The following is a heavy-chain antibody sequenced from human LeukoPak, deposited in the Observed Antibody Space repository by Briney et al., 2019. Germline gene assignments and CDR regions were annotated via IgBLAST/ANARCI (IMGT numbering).Heavy chain of an antibody. CDR1: GFTFYMYA. Sequence: GGSLRLSCAASGFTFYMYAMSWVRQAPGKGLEWVSVIYSGGSTYYAASVEGRFTISRDNSKNTVYLQMNSLRVEDTAVYYCARAGPIDYWGQGTLVTVSS. V-gene: IGHV3-23*03. CDR2: IYSGGST. CDR3: ARAGPIDY. J-gene: IGHJ4*02.